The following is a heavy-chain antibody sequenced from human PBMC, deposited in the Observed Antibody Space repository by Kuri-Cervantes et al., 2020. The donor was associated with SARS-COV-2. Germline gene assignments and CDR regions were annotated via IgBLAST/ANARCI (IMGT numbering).Heavy chain of an antibody. D-gene: IGHD6-19*01. CDR1: GYRFITYW. J-gene: IGHJ3*02. CDR3: ARRVAESIRDDVFDI. Sequence: GESLKISCRGSGYRFITYWINWVRQVPGKGLEWMGRIDPRDSYVNYSPSLQGHISISADQSTSTAYLQWSSLEASDTAVYFCARRVAESIRDDVFDIWGQGTMVTVSS. CDR2: IDPRDSYV. V-gene: IGHV5-10-1*01.